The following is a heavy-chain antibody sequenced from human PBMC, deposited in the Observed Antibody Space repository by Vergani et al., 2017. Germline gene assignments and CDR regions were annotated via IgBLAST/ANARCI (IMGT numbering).Heavy chain of an antibody. D-gene: IGHD6-13*01. V-gene: IGHV3-21*01. CDR2: ISSSSSYI. CDR3: ARSEGIAAAGDLDY. J-gene: IGHJ4*02. CDR1: GFTFSSYS. Sequence: EVQLVESGGGLVKPGGSLRLSCAASGFTFSSYSMNWVRQAPGKGLEWVSSISSSSSYIYYAESVKGRFTISRDNAKNSLYLQMNSLRAADTAVYYCARSEGIAAAGDLDYWGQGTLVTVSS.